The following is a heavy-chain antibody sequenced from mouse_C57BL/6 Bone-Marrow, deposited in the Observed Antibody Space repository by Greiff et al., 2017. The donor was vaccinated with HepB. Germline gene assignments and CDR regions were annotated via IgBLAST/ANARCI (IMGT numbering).Heavy chain of an antibody. CDR2: INPNNGGT. V-gene: IGHV1-26*01. CDR3: ARWDYDYVY. D-gene: IGHD2-4*01. CDR1: GYTFTDYY. Sequence: EVRLQQSGPELVKPGASVKISCKASGYTFTDYYMNWVKQSHGKSLEWIGDINPNNGGTSYNQKFKGKATLTVDKASSTAYMELLSLTSEYSAVYYCARWDYDYVYWGQGTTLTVSS. J-gene: IGHJ2*01.